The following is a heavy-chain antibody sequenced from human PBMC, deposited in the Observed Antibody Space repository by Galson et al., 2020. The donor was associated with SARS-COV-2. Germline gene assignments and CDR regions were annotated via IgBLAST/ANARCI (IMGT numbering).Heavy chain of an antibody. CDR2: INPNSGGT. V-gene: IGHV1-2*04. J-gene: IGHJ3*02. CDR1: GYTFTGHY. Sequence: ASVKVPCQASGYTFTGHYMHWVRQAPGQRLEWMGWINPNSGGTHHAQKFQGWATMTRDTSISTAYMELGRLRSDDTAVYYCATSSPNYYDSSGQTEGDAFAIWGQGTMVTVSS. D-gene: IGHD3-22*01. CDR3: ATSSPNYYDSSGQTEGDAFAI.